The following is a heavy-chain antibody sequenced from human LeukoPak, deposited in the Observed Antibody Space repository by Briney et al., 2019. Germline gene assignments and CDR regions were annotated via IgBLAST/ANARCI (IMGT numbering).Heavy chain of an antibody. CDR2: ISYDGSNK. CDR3: ARVVEMAQTPPDY. Sequence: PGGSLRLSCAASGFTFSSYAMHWVRQAPGKGLEWVAVISYDGSNKCYADSVKGRFTISRDNSKNTLYLQMNSLRAEDTAVYYCARVVEMAQTPPDYWGQGTLVTVSS. D-gene: IGHD5-24*01. V-gene: IGHV3-30-3*01. J-gene: IGHJ4*02. CDR1: GFTFSSYA.